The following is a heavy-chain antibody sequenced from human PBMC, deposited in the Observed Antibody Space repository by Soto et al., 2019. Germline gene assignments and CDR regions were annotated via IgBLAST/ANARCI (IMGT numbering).Heavy chain of an antibody. J-gene: IGHJ6*02. Sequence: QITLKESGPTLVKPTQTLTLTCTFSGFSLSTSGVGVGWIRQPPGKALEWLALIYWDDDKVYSPSLKSRVTIHKDTSKNQLVLTMTYMDPVDTATYYCAHRRGASYGMDVWGQGTTVTVSS. D-gene: IGHD5-12*01. V-gene: IGHV2-5*02. CDR3: AHRRGASYGMDV. CDR1: GFSLSTSGVG. CDR2: IYWDDDK.